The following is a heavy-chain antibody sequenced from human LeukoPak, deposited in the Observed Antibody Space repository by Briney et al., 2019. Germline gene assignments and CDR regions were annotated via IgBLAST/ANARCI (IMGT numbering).Heavy chain of an antibody. J-gene: IGHJ4*02. V-gene: IGHV3-30-3*01. CDR3: ARDMIRGVPDYIDY. CDR2: ISTDGDIK. CDR1: GFSFSSYD. Sequence: GGSLRLSCAGSGFSFSSYDMHWVRQAPGKGLEWVAAISTDGDIKIYTDSVKGRFTISRDNSKSTLYLQMNSLRIEDTALYYCARDMIRGVPDYIDYWGQGTLVTLSS. D-gene: IGHD3-10*01.